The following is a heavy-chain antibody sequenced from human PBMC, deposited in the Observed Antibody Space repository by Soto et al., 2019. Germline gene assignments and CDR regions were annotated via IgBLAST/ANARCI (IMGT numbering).Heavy chain of an antibody. J-gene: IGHJ4*02. Sequence: SVKGSCKASGGTFSSYAISWVRQAPGQGLEWMGGIIPIFGTANYAQKFQGRVTITADKSTSTAYMELSSLRSEDTAVYYCARAAPYSGSYGEYYFDYWGQGTLVTVSS. V-gene: IGHV1-69*06. D-gene: IGHD1-26*01. CDR1: GGTFSSYA. CDR3: ARAAPYSGSYGEYYFDY. CDR2: IIPIFGTA.